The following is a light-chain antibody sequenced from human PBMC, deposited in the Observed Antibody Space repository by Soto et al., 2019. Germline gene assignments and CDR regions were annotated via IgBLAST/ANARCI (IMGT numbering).Light chain of an antibody. Sequence: QSVLTQPPSVSAAPGQKVTISCSGSSSDFTNYHYVSWYRQHPGKAPKLIIHEVSHRPPGVSNRFSGSKSGNTASLTITGLQAEDEVDYSCTSDFFSSCHFVFGTRTKVTV. CDR1: SSDFTNYHY. CDR3: TSDFFSSCHFV. J-gene: IGLJ1*01. CDR2: EVS. V-gene: IGLV2-14*01.